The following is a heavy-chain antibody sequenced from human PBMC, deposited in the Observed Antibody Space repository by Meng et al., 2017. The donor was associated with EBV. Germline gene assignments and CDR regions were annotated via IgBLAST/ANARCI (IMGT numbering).Heavy chain of an antibody. Sequence: GQLGDVGGGLVRPGGSFNPPCAASEFTFASAWMNWVRQAPGKGLEWVGSIRSQVDGRTADYSAPVKGRFTISRDDSKHTLYLQMNSLKIEDSAVYYCTTDEGGSRFWGQGTLVTSPQ. D-gene: IGHD1-26*01. CDR3: TTDEGGSRF. CDR1: EFTFASAW. V-gene: IGHV3-15*01. CDR2: IRSQVDGRTA. J-gene: IGHJ4*02.